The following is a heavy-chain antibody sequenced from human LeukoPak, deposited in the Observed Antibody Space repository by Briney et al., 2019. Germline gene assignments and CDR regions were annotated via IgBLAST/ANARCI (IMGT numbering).Heavy chain of an antibody. CDR3: ARGRQYCSSTSCWLY. Sequence: ASVKVSFKASGYTFTGYYMHWVRQAPGQGLEWMGRINPNSGGTNYAQKFQGRVTMTRDTSISTAYMELSRLRSDDTAVYYCARGRQYCSSTSCWLYWGQGTLVTVSS. CDR2: INPNSGGT. D-gene: IGHD2-2*01. J-gene: IGHJ4*02. V-gene: IGHV1-2*06. CDR1: GYTFTGYY.